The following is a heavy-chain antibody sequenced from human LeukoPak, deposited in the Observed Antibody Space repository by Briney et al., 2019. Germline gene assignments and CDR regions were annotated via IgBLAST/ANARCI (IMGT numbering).Heavy chain of an antibody. D-gene: IGHD3-22*01. CDR2: IRYDGSNK. CDR3: ARSSNGYYYDSSGYSTFDY. J-gene: IGHJ4*02. CDR1: GFTFSSYG. V-gene: IGHV3-30*02. Sequence: PGGSLRLSCAASGFTFSSYGMHWVRQAPGKGLEWVAFIRYDGSNKYYADSVKGRFTISRDNPKNTLYLQMNSLRAEDTAVYYCARSSNGYYYDSSGYSTFDYWGQGTLVTVSS.